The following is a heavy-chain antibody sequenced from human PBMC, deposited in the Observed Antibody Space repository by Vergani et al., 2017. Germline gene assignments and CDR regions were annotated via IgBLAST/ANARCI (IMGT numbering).Heavy chain of an antibody. CDR2: ISGSGDST. J-gene: IGHJ4*02. Sequence: EVQLLESGGGLVKPGGSLRLSCAASGFTFSNYAMSWVRQAPGKGLEWVSSISGSGDSTYYTDSVKGRFTISRDNSKNMLYLQMNSLRAEDTAVYYCPKGCGSSDCGTSDYWGQGTLVTVSA. CDR1: GFTFSNYA. CDR3: PKGCGSSDCGTSDY. V-gene: IGHV3-23*01. D-gene: IGHD2-15*01.